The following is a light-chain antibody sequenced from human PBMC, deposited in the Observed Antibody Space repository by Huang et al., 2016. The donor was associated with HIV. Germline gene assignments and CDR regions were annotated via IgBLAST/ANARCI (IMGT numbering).Light chain of an antibody. Sequence: IQMTQSPSSVAASVGDRVTINCRASEAISGWLAWYQQNPGKAPKLLVYAASSLPNGVPARFSGRGSGTDFTLTISGLQPDDFATYYCQQIYTFPHTFGQGTKVEVK. CDR2: AAS. CDR1: EAISGW. J-gene: IGKJ2*01. CDR3: QQIYTFPHT. V-gene: IGKV1-12*01.